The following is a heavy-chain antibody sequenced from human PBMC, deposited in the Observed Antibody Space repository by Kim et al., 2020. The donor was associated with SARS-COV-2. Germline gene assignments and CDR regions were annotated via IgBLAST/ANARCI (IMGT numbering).Heavy chain of an antibody. Sequence: ASVKVSCKASGYTFTSYGISWVRQAPGQGLEWMGWISAYNGNTNYAQKLQGRVTMTTDTSTSTAYMELRSLRSDDTAVYYCARAKQWLVLGAFDIWGQGTMVTVSS. CDR1: GYTFTSYG. D-gene: IGHD6-19*01. CDR2: ISAYNGNT. V-gene: IGHV1-18*04. J-gene: IGHJ3*02. CDR3: ARAKQWLVLGAFDI.